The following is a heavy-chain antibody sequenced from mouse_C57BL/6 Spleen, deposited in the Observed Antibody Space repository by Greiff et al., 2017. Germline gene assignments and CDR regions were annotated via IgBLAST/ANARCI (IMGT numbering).Heavy chain of an antibody. CDR2: ISSGSSTI. D-gene: IGHD1-1*01. J-gene: IGHJ1*03. CDR1: GFTFSDYG. Sequence: DVKLVESGGGLVKPGGSLKLSCAASGFTFSDYGMHWVRQAPEKGLEWVAYISSGSSTIYYADTVKGRFTISRDNAKNTLFLQMTSLRSEDTAMYYCARQRLLRNFDVWGTGTTVTVSS. CDR3: ARQRLLRNFDV. V-gene: IGHV5-17*01.